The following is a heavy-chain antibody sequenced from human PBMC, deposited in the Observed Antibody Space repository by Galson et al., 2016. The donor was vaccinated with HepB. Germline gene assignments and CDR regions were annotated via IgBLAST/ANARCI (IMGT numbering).Heavy chain of an antibody. V-gene: IGHV3-30*18. Sequence: SLRLSCAASGLTFSNYGMHWVRQAPGKGLEWVAVISHDGSKKYYVDSVKGRFTISRDNSKNTVYLQMNSLRAEDTAVYYCAKEGYGGYDAFEIWGQGTMVTVSS. CDR1: GLTFSNYG. CDR2: ISHDGSKK. CDR3: AKEGYGGYDAFEI. J-gene: IGHJ3*02. D-gene: IGHD4-17*01.